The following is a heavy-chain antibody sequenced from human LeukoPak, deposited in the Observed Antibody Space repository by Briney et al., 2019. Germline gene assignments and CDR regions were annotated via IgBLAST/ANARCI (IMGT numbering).Heavy chain of an antibody. Sequence: PGGSLRLSCAASRFTFDGYAMHWVRQDPGKGLEWASSISWNSGNTDYAASVKGRFTISRDNAKKSLHLQMNSLRAEDTALYYCAKSGTYSSSSGYIDSWGQGTLVTVSS. V-gene: IGHV3-9*01. CDR2: ISWNSGNT. CDR1: RFTFDGYA. J-gene: IGHJ4*02. CDR3: AKSGTYSSSSGYIDS. D-gene: IGHD6-6*01.